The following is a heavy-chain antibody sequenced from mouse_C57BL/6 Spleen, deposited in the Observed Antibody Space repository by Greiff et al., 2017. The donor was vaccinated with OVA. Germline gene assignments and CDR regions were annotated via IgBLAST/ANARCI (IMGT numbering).Heavy chain of an antibody. Sequence: VQLKQSGPELVKPGASVKISCKASGYTFTDYYINWVKQRPGQGLEWIGWIFPGSGSTYYNEKFKGKATLTVDKSSSTAYMLLSSLTSEDSAVYFCARHYYGSSWGYFDVWGTGTTVTVSS. CDR1: GYTFTDYY. J-gene: IGHJ1*03. D-gene: IGHD1-1*01. CDR2: IFPGSGST. V-gene: IGHV1-75*01. CDR3: ARHYYGSSWGYFDV.